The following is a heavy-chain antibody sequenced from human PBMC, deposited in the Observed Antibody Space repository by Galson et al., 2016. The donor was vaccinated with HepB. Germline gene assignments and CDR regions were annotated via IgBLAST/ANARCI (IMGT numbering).Heavy chain of an antibody. D-gene: IGHD6-13*01. CDR1: GFTFSSYS. J-gene: IGHJ5*02. Sequence: SLRLSCAASGFTFSSYSMNWVRQAPGKGLEWVSYISSGRDTTYYADSVKGRFTISSDNPKNSLYLQMNSLRDEDTAVYYCARDSSSWSTPLWFDPWGQGTLVTVSS. V-gene: IGHV3-48*02. CDR2: ISSGRDTT. CDR3: ARDSSSWSTPLWFDP.